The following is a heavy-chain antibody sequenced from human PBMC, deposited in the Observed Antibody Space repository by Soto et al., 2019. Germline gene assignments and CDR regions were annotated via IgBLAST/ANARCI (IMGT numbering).Heavy chain of an antibody. D-gene: IGHD3-9*01. Sequence: PGGSLRLSCAASGFTFSSYAMSWVRQAPGKGLEWVSAISGSGGSTYYADSVKGRFTISRDNSKNTLYLQMNSLRAEDTAVYYCAKGTYYDILTGYFLFDYWGQGTLVTVSS. J-gene: IGHJ4*02. CDR1: GFTFSSYA. CDR3: AKGTYYDILTGYFLFDY. CDR2: ISGSGGST. V-gene: IGHV3-23*01.